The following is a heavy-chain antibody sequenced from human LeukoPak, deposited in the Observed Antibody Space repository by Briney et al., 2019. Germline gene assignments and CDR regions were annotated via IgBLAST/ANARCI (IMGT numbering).Heavy chain of an antibody. CDR2: IIPILGIA. D-gene: IGHD6-13*01. CDR1: GGTLISYA. Sequence: APVKVSCKASGGTLISYAISWVRKAPGQRVEWVGRIIPILGIANYAQKFQGRVTITADKSTNTAYMELSSLRSEDTAVYYCARVTAAAGTRVDYWGQGTLVTVSS. J-gene: IGHJ4*02. CDR3: ARVTAAAGTRVDY. V-gene: IGHV1-69*04.